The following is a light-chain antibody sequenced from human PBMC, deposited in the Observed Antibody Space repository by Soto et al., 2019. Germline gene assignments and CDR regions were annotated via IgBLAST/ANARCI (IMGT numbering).Light chain of an antibody. V-gene: IGKV3-15*01. Sequence: EIVMTQSPAPLSVSPGERATLSCMASQSVSSDLAWYHQKPGQAPRLLIYSASTRATGIPARFSGSGSGTECTLTINSLQSEDVAVYYCQQYNNWPRTLGQGTKVDI. CDR1: QSVSSD. CDR2: SAS. J-gene: IGKJ1*01. CDR3: QQYNNWPRT.